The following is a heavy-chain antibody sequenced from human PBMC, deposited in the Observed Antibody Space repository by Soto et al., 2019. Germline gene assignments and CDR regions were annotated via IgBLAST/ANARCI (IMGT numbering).Heavy chain of an antibody. Sequence: EVQLVESGGGLVQPGGSLILSCAASGFTFSTYHMNWVRQAPWKGLEWVSYIHSGGSRIYYADSVKGRFTISRDNAKNSLYLQMNSLRAEDTAVYYCARDGSTVTTNYHYAMDVWGQGTTVTVSS. J-gene: IGHJ6*02. CDR3: ARDGSTVTTNYHYAMDV. CDR2: IHSGGSRI. CDR1: GFTFSTYH. V-gene: IGHV3-48*03. D-gene: IGHD4-17*01.